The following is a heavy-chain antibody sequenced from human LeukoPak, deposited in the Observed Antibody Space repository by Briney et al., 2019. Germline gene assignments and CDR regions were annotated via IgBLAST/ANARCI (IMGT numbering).Heavy chain of an antibody. CDR3: TRGAPIAY. Sequence: GGSLRLSCTTSGFTFGDSALNWFRQAPEKGLEWLGFIRSKAYGATTEYAASVKGRFTISRDDSKGIAFLQMNSLKTEDTAVYYCTRGAPIAYWGQGTLVTVSS. CDR2: IRSKAYGATT. J-gene: IGHJ4*02. CDR1: GFTFGDSA. V-gene: IGHV3-49*03.